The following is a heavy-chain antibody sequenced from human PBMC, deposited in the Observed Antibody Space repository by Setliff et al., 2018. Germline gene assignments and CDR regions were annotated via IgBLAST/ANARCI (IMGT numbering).Heavy chain of an antibody. V-gene: IGHV3-11*01. CDR3: AERLDGSGSHYSTLYH. D-gene: IGHD3-10*01. Sequence: PGGSLRLSCAASGFTFSDYYMSWIRQAPGRGLEWVSYISGSGTTIYYVDSVKGRFTIFRDNPRNTLYLQMNSLSAEDTAVYYCAERLDGSGSHYSTLYHWGPGTLVTVSS. J-gene: IGHJ1*01. CDR2: ISGSGTTI. CDR1: GFTFSDYY.